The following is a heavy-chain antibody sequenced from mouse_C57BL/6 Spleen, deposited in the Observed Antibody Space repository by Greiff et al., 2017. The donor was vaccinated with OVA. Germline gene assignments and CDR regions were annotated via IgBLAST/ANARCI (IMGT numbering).Heavy chain of an antibody. D-gene: IGHD2-4*01. Sequence: VQLKQPGTELVKPGASVKLSCKASGYTFTSYWMHWVKQRPGQGLEWIGNINPSNGGTNYNEKFKSKATLTVDKSSSTAYMQLSSLTSEDSAVYYCARPIYYDYDEEGFDYWGQGTTLTVSS. V-gene: IGHV1-53*01. CDR2: INPSNGGT. J-gene: IGHJ2*01. CDR1: GYTFTSYW. CDR3: ARPIYYDYDEEGFDY.